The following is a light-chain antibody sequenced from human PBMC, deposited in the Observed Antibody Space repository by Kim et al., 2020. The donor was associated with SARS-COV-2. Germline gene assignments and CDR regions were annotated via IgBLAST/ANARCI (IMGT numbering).Light chain of an antibody. CDR3: SSCTTSSTYV. J-gene: IGLJ1*01. CDR1: SSDVGGYDY. Sequence: QSVVTQPASVSGSPGQSITISCTGTSSDVGGYDYVSWYQHHPGKAPKLMIYDVSKRPSGVSNRFSGSKSGNTASLTISGLQAEDEADYFCSSCTTSSTYVFGTGTKVTVL. CDR2: DVS. V-gene: IGLV2-14*03.